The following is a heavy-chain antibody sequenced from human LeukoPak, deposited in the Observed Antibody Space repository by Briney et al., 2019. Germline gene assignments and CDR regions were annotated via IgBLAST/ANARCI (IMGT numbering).Heavy chain of an antibody. CDR1: GFTFSSYA. CDR3: AKVDYGDYVGVEGEQYFQH. CDR2: ISYDGSNK. Sequence: PGGSLRLSCASSGFTFSSYAMHWVRQAPGKGLEWVAVISYDGSNKYYADSVKGRFTISRDNSKNTLYLQMNSLRAEDTAVYYCAKVDYGDYVGVEGEQYFQHWGQGTLVTVSS. D-gene: IGHD4-17*01. V-gene: IGHV3-30-3*01. J-gene: IGHJ1*01.